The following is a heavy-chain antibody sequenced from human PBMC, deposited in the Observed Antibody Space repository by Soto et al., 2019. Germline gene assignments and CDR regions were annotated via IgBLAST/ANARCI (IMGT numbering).Heavy chain of an antibody. CDR3: ARRYGWLYFDY. CDR1: GDSISSSNYF. V-gene: IGHV4-39*01. J-gene: IGHJ4*02. Sequence: PSETLSLTCTVSGDSISSSNYFWGWIRQPPGKGLEWIGTIFYSGSTYYNPSLKSRVTISVDTSKNQFSLKPTSVTAADTALYYCARRYGWLYFDYWGQGSLVTVSS. D-gene: IGHD3-10*01. CDR2: IFYSGST.